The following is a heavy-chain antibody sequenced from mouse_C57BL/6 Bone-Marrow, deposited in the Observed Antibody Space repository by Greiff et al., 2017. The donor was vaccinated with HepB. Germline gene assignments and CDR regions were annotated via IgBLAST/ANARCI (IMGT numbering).Heavy chain of an antibody. CDR2: IYPRDGST. Sequence: QVQLQQSDAELVKPGASVKISCKVSGYTFTDHTIHWMKQRPEQGLEWIGYIYPRDGSTKYNEKFKGKATLTADKSSSTAYMQLNSLTSEDSAVYFCARWRYYYGSSYGYWYFDVWGTGTTVTVSS. CDR1: GYTFTDHT. V-gene: IGHV1-78*01. J-gene: IGHJ1*03. D-gene: IGHD1-1*01. CDR3: ARWRYYYGSSYGYWYFDV.